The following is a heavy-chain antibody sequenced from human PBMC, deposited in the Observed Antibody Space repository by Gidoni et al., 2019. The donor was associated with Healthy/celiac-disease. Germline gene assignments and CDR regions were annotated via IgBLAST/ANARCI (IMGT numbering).Heavy chain of an antibody. CDR2: IYYSGST. Sequence: QVQLQESGPGLVKPSQTLSPTCPVSGGSISSGGYSWSWIRQHPGKGLEWIGYIYYSGSTYYNPSLKSRVTISVDTSKNQFSLKLSSVTAADTAVYYCARLQGCSGGSCFEPHFDYWGQGTLVTVSS. V-gene: IGHV4-31*03. D-gene: IGHD2-15*01. CDR3: ARLQGCSGGSCFEPHFDY. J-gene: IGHJ4*02. CDR1: GGSISSGGYS.